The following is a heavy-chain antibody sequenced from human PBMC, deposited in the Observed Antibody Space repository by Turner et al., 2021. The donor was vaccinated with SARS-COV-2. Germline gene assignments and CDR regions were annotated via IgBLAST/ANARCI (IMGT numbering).Heavy chain of an antibody. J-gene: IGHJ4*02. D-gene: IGHD6-13*01. CDR3: ARAGLATAGDY. CDR2: ISDDGSNK. CDR1: GFTFSGSG. V-gene: IGHV3-30*03. Sequence: VQLVESGGGVVQPGRSLRLSCAVSGFTFSGSGMHWVRQAPGKGLEWVAVISDDGSNKFYVDSAKGRFTISRDNSRNTLYLQMNNLRVEDTAVYFCARAGLATAGDYWGQGTLVTVSS.